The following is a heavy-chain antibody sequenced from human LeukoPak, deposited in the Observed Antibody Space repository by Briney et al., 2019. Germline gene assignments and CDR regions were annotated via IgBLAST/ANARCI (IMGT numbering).Heavy chain of an antibody. CDR2: ISGSGGIT. J-gene: IGHJ4*02. Sequence: QPGGSLRLSCAASGFTFGSYAIYWVRQAPGKGLEWVSGISGSGGITYFADSEKGRFTISRDNSRNTVYLQINSLRAEDTALYYCAKTRAGNSSGRDPGWPMDYWGQGTLVTVSS. CDR1: GFTFGSYA. D-gene: IGHD3-22*01. V-gene: IGHV3-23*01. CDR3: AKTRAGNSSGRDPGWPMDY.